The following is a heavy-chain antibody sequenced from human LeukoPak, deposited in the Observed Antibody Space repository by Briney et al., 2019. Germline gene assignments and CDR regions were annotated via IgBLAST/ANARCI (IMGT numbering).Heavy chain of an antibody. CDR1: GYTVTSYD. CDR3: ARGREIYDFWGGYTSYRRNWFDP. CDR2: MNPNSGNT. J-gene: IGHJ5*02. D-gene: IGHD3-3*01. Sequence: ASVKVSCKASGYTVTSYDINWVRQATGQGLEWMGGMNPNSGNTGYAQKFQGRVTITRNTSISTAYMELSSLRSEDTAVYYCARGREIYDFWGGYTSYRRNWFDPWGQGTLVTVSS. V-gene: IGHV1-8*01.